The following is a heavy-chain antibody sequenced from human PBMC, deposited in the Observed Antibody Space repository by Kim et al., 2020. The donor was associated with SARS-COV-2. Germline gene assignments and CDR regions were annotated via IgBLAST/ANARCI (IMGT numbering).Heavy chain of an antibody. CDR2: ISYDGSNK. V-gene: IGHV3-30-3*01. D-gene: IGHD2-2*01. J-gene: IGHJ4*01. CDR1: GFTFSSYA. CDR3: ARDFMEQVVPAAMCY. Sequence: GGSLRLSCAASGFTFSSYAMHWVRQAPGKGLEWVAVISYDGSNKYYADSVKGRFTISRDNSKNTLYLQMNSLRAEDTAVYYCARDFMEQVVPAAMCYWG.